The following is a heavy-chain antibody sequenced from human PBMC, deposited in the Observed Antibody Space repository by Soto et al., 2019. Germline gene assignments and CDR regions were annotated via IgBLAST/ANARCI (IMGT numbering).Heavy chain of an antibody. D-gene: IGHD6-13*01. CDR2: TYYRSKWYN. J-gene: IGHJ4*02. Sequence: SQTLSLPCAISGDSVSSNSAAWNWIRQSPSGGLEWLGRTYYRSKWYNDYAVSVKSRITINPDTSQNQFSLQLNSVTPEDTAVYYCARDSFWAAAGTGYFDYWGQGTLVTVSS. CDR3: ARDSFWAAAGTGYFDY. V-gene: IGHV6-1*01. CDR1: GDSVSSNSAA.